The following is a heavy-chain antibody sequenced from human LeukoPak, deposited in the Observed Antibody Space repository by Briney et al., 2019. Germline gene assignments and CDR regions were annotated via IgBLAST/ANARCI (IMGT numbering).Heavy chain of an antibody. CDR1: GFSFSVST. CDR2: IRDKAESYAT. Sequence: PGGSLKLSCAASGFSFSVSTMHWVRQASGKGLEWVGRIRDKAESYATVYAASVKGRFTISRDDSQNTAYLQLNSLRSDDTAVDYCTRSLTGTTFGDYWGQGTLVTVSS. V-gene: IGHV3-73*01. J-gene: IGHJ4*02. CDR3: TRSLTGTTFGDY. D-gene: IGHD1-7*01.